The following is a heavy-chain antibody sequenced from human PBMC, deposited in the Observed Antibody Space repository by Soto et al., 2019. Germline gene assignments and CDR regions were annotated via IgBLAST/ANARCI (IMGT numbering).Heavy chain of an antibody. CDR2: IFYSGST. D-gene: IGHD2-15*01. V-gene: IGHV4-31*03. CDR3: ARGGSRDIVVVAAIDY. CDR1: GGSISSGDYY. Sequence: QVQLQESGPGLVKPSQTLSLTCSVSGGSISSGDYYWSWVRQHPGKGLEWIGDIFYSGSTYYNPSLQSRVTISVDTSKNQFSLNLSSGTAADTAVYYCARGGSRDIVVVAAIDYWGPGTLVTVSS. J-gene: IGHJ4*02.